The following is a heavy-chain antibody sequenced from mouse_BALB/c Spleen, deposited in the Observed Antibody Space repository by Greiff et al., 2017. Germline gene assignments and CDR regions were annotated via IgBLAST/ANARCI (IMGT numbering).Heavy chain of an antibody. Sequence: EVKLVESGGGLVQPGGSLKLSCAASGFTFSSYGMSWVRQTPDKRLELVATINSNGGSTYYPDSVKGRFTISRDNAKNTLYLQMSSLKSEDTAMYYCARAGTDYWGQGTSVTVSS. CDR2: INSNGGST. CDR1: GFTFSSYG. D-gene: IGHD4-1*01. V-gene: IGHV5-6-3*01. J-gene: IGHJ4*01. CDR3: ARAGTDY.